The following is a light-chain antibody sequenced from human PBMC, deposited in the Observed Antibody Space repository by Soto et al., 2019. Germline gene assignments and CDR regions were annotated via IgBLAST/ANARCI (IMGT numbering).Light chain of an antibody. J-gene: IGKJ5*01. CDR2: GAS. Sequence: PGERATLSCRASRSVTNNYLAWHQQKPGQTPRLLIYGASSRATGIPDRFSGSGSGTDLTLTISSLEPEDFAVYYCQQRSNWPPFFGQGTRLEIK. CDR3: QQRSNWPPF. V-gene: IGKV3D-20*02. CDR1: RSVTNNY.